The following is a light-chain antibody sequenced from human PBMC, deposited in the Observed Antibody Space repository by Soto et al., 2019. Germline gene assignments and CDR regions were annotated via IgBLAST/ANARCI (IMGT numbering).Light chain of an antibody. CDR1: SNDDGDYNY. Sequence: QSVLTQPASVSGSPGQSITIACTGTSNDDGDYNYVSWYQHHPGKAPKLLIFEVSNRLSGISYRFSVSKFGNTASLTISGLQAEDEAYYYCTSYATTSTLVFGGGTKLTVL. V-gene: IGLV2-14*01. CDR2: EVS. CDR3: TSYATTSTLV. J-gene: IGLJ2*01.